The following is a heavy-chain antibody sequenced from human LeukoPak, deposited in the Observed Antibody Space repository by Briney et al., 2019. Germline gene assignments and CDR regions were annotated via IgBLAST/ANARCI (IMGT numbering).Heavy chain of an antibody. Sequence: SETLSLTCTVSGGSISSGGYYWSWIRQHPGKGLGWIGYIYYSGSTYYNPSLKSRVTISADTSKNQFSLKLSSVTAADTAVYYCARARSAAGNFDYWGQGTLVTVSS. D-gene: IGHD6-13*01. CDR1: GGSISSGGYY. V-gene: IGHV4-31*03. CDR2: IYYSGST. CDR3: ARARSAAGNFDY. J-gene: IGHJ4*02.